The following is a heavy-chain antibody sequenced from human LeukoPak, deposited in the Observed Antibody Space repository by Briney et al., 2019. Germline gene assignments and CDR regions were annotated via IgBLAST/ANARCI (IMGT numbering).Heavy chain of an antibody. J-gene: IGHJ6*03. Sequence: GGSLRLSCAASGFTFSSYEMNWVRQAPGKGLEWVSYISSSGSTKYYADSVKGRFTMSRDNAKNSLSLQMNSLRAEDTAVYYCARGATVWARMDVWGKGTTVTVSS. CDR1: GFTFSSYE. CDR3: ARGATVWARMDV. D-gene: IGHD4-17*01. CDR2: ISSSGSTK. V-gene: IGHV3-48*03.